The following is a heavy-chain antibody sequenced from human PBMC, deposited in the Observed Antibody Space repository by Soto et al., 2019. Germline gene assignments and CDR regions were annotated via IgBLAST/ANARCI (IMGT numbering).Heavy chain of an antibody. D-gene: IGHD3-9*01. CDR1: GFTFSSYG. V-gene: IGHV3-30*18. Sequence: PGGSLRLSCAASGFTFSSYGIHWVRQAPGKGLEWVALISYDGANKYYADSVKGRFTISRDNSKNTLYLQMNSLRPEDTAVYYCANPYCFLKSCFDNWFAPGGKGPLVTVSS. CDR2: ISYDGANK. J-gene: IGHJ5*02. CDR3: ANPYCFLKSCFDNWFAP.